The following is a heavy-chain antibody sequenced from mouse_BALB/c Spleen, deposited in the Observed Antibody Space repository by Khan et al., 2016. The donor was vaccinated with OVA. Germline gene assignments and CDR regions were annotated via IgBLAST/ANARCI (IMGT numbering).Heavy chain of an antibody. CDR3: ARHYGYDEGFAY. CDR1: GFTFSSYY. J-gene: IGHJ3*01. D-gene: IGHD2-2*01. CDR2: IKSNGGNI. V-gene: IGHV5-6-2*01. Sequence: EVQLVESGGGLVKLGGSLILSCAASGFTFSSYYMSWVRQTPEKRLELVAAIKSNGGNIYYSDTVKGRFTISRDNANNTLYLQMSNLKSEDTALYYCARHYGYDEGFAYWGQGTLVTVAA.